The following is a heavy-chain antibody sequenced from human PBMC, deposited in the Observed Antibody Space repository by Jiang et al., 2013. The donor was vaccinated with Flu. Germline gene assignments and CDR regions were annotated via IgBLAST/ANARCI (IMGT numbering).Heavy chain of an antibody. V-gene: IGHV4-59*08. CDR3: ARHPMVRGPFDY. Sequence: PGLVKPSETLSLTCTVSGGSISSYYWSWIRQPPGKGLEWIGYIYYSGSTNYNPSLKSRVTISVDTSKNQFSLKLSSVTAADTAVYYCARHPMVRGPFDYWGQGTLVTVSS. D-gene: IGHD3-10*01. CDR2: IYYSGST. CDR1: GGSISSYY. J-gene: IGHJ4*02.